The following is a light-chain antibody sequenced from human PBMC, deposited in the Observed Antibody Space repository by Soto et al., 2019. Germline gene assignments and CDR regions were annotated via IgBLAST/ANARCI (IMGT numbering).Light chain of an antibody. CDR1: SSDVGNYNL. Sequence: QSALTQPASVSGSPGQSITISCTGTSSDVGNYNLVSWYQHQPGKAPKLIIYEGSKRPSGVSYRFSGSKSGNTASLTISGLQAEDEADYYCCSYAGFSTVIFGGGTTLTVL. CDR3: CSYAGFSTVI. V-gene: IGLV2-23*01. J-gene: IGLJ2*01. CDR2: EGS.